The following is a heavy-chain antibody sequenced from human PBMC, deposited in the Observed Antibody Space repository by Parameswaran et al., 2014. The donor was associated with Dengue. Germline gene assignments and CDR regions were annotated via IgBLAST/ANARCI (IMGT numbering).Heavy chain of an antibody. J-gene: IGHJ6*02. CDR3: ARGFMVRGSSYDYGMDV. CDR2: ISSRGNTI. D-gene: IGHD3-10*01. Sequence: VRQMPGKGLEWVSYISSRGNTIYDADSVKGRFTISRDNAKNSLYLQMNSLRDDDTGFYYCARGFMVRGSSYDYGMDVWGQGTAVTVSS. V-gene: IGHV3-48*03.